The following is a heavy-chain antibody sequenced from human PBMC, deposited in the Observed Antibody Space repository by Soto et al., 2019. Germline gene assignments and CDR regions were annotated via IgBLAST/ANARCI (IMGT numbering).Heavy chain of an antibody. Sequence: SVKVSCKASGFTFTSSAVQWVRQARGQRLEWIGWIVVGSGNTNYAQKFQERVTITRDMSTSTAYMELSSLRSEDTAVYYCAAEGGDYSIAYYYGMDVWGQGTTVTVSS. V-gene: IGHV1-58*01. CDR2: IVVGSGNT. CDR3: AAEGGDYSIAYYYGMDV. J-gene: IGHJ6*02. CDR1: GFTFTSSA. D-gene: IGHD4-4*01.